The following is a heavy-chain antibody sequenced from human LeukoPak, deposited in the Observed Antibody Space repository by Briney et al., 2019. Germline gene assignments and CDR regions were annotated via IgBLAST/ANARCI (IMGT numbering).Heavy chain of an antibody. CDR2: IYYTGTT. CDR3: ARGGTLFTYFDP. Sequence: SETLSLTCSVSGGSTSDYYWNWIRQPAGQGLEWLGRIYYTGTTAYNPSLESRLTLSLDTAKNQFSLKVTSVTAADTAAYYCARGGTLFTYFDPWGQGTLVTVSS. CDR1: GGSTSDYY. V-gene: IGHV4-4*07. D-gene: IGHD3-10*02. J-gene: IGHJ4*02.